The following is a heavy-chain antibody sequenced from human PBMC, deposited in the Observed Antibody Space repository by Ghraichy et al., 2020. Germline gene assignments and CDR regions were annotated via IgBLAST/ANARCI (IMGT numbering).Heavy chain of an antibody. CDR2: IRSKAYGART. V-gene: IGHV3-49*04. Sequence: GGSLRLSCSASGFAFDDYTMSWVRQAPGKGLEWVGFIRSKAYGARTEFAASVQGRFTISRDDSKDIAYLQMNSLKTEDTDVYYCSRDRRDGYIDEYFDYWGQRALVTVSS. D-gene: IGHD5-24*01. CDR1: GFAFDDYT. J-gene: IGHJ4*02. CDR3: SRDRRDGYIDEYFDY.